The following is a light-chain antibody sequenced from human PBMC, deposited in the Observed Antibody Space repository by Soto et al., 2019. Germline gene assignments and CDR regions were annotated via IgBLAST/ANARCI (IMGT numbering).Light chain of an antibody. Sequence: EIVLTPSPVTRSFSPVQRATVSCRPSQSVSSNFLAWYQEKPGQAPRLLIYGASSRATGIPDRFSGSGSATDFTLTISRLEPEDFALYYCQQYGSSPITFGQGTRLETK. J-gene: IGKJ5*01. V-gene: IGKV3-20*01. CDR1: QSVSSNF. CDR3: QQYGSSPIT. CDR2: GAS.